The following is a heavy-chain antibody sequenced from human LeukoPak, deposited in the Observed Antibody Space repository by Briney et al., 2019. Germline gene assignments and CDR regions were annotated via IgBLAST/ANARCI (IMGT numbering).Heavy chain of an antibody. D-gene: IGHD3-22*01. V-gene: IGHV4-59*01. Sequence: SETLSLTCTVSGGSISSYYWSWIRQPPGKGLEWIGYIYYSGSTNYNPSLKSRVTISVDTSKNQFSLKLSSVTAADTAVYYCARDLSGYYDSSGRGAAGPFQHWGQGTLVTVSS. J-gene: IGHJ1*01. CDR3: ARDLSGYYDSSGRGAAGPFQH. CDR2: IYYSGST. CDR1: GGSISSYY.